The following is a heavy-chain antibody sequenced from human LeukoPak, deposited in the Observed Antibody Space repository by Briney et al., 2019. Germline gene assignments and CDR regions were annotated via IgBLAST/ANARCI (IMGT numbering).Heavy chain of an antibody. J-gene: IGHJ6*03. D-gene: IGHD3-9*01. Sequence: PGGSLRLSCTASGFTFGDYAMSWVRQAPGKGLEWVGFIRSKAYGGTTEYAASVKGRFTISRDDSKSIAYLQMNSLKTEDTAVYYCTRDLQYYDILTGYGPPSYMDVWGKGTTVTVSS. CDR2: IRSKAYGGTT. CDR1: GFTFGDYA. CDR3: TRDLQYYDILTGYGPPSYMDV. V-gene: IGHV3-49*04.